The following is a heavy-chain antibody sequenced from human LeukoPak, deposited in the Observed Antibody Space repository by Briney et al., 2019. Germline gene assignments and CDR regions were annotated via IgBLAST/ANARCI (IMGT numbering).Heavy chain of an antibody. D-gene: IGHD4-11*01. J-gene: IGHJ4*02. CDR2: ISRSSVYI. Sequence: GGSLRLSCAASGFTFSTYSMNWVRQAPGKGLEWVASISRSSVYIFYADSVKGRFTISRDNSKNTLYLQMNSLRAEDTAVYYCAKDPTVNPSAPFYFDYWGQGTLVTVSS. CDR1: GFTFSTYS. CDR3: AKDPTVNPSAPFYFDY. V-gene: IGHV3-21*04.